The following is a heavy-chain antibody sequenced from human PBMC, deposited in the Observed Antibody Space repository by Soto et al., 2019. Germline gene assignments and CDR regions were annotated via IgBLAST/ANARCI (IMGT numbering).Heavy chain of an antibody. CDR1: GGSVSSGDYY. Sequence: PSETLSLTCTVSGGSVSSGDYYWSWIRQPPGKGLEWIGYISDSGSTYYNPSLKSRVTISVDTSKNQFSLKLSSVTAADTAVYYCARDNTVTRRYYHYGMDVWGQGTTVTVSS. J-gene: IGHJ6*02. CDR2: ISDSGST. CDR3: ARDNTVTRRYYHYGMDV. D-gene: IGHD4-17*01. V-gene: IGHV4-30-4*01.